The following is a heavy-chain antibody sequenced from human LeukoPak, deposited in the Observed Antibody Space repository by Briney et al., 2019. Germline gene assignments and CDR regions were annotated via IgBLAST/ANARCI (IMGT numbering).Heavy chain of an antibody. D-gene: IGHD3-10*02. Sequence: GGSLRLSCAASGFTFSTYNMNWVRQAPGKGLEWVSYISSSGSTIYYADSVKGRFTVSRDNAKNSLYLQMNSLRAEDTAVYYCAELGITMIGGVWGKGTTVTISS. CDR1: GFTFSTYN. CDR2: ISSSGSTI. CDR3: AELGITMIGGV. V-gene: IGHV3-48*04. J-gene: IGHJ6*04.